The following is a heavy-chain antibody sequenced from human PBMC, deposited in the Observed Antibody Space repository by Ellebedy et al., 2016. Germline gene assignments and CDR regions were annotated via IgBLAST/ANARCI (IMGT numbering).Heavy chain of an antibody. CDR3: ARSYDTSGFSSWDS. CDR1: GFPVSRNY. D-gene: IGHD3-22*01. CDR2: MTSAATT. J-gene: IGHJ4*02. V-gene: IGHV3-66*01. Sequence: GESLKISXAASGFPVSRNYMSWVRQAPRKGLEWVSLMTSAATTHFADAVRGRFAMSRDNSKNTVFLQMDNLRLEDTAVYYCARSYDTSGFSSWDSWGQGTLVIVSS.